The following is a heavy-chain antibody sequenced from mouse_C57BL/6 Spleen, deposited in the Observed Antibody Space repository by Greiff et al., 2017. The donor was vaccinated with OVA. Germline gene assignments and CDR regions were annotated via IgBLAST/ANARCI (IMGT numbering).Heavy chain of an antibody. Sequence: LQESGAELVKPGASVKISCKASGYAFSSYWMNWVKQRPGKGLEWIGQIYPGDGDTNYNGKFKGKATLTADKSSSTAYMQLSSLTSEDSAVYFCARSWGLLAMGYWGQGTSVTVSS. D-gene: IGHD6-1*01. J-gene: IGHJ4*01. CDR1: GYAFSSYW. V-gene: IGHV1-80*01. CDR3: ARSWGLLAMGY. CDR2: IYPGDGDT.